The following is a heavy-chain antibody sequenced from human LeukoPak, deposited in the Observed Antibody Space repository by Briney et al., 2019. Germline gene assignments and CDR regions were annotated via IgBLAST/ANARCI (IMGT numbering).Heavy chain of an antibody. J-gene: IGHJ4*02. CDR2: ISGSGGSK. CDR3: AKGPAPIAVAGTDY. Sequence: PGGSLRLSCAASGFTFRSYAMSWVRQAPGKGLEWVSAISGSGGSKYYADSVKGRFTISRDNSKNTLYLQMNSLRAEDTAVYYCAKGPAPIAVAGTDYWGQGTLVTVSS. V-gene: IGHV3-23*01. D-gene: IGHD6-19*01. CDR1: GFTFRSYA.